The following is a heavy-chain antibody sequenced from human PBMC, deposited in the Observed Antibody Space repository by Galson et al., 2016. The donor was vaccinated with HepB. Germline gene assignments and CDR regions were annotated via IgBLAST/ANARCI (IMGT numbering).Heavy chain of an antibody. CDR1: GFTFSSYW. J-gene: IGHJ6*02. V-gene: IGHV3-7*03. Sequence: SLRLSCAASGFTFSSYWMSWVRQAPGKGLEWVANIKQDGSEKYYVDSVKGRFTISRDNAKNSLYLQMNSLRAEDTAVYYCARDGPGGYRYGFYYYYGVDVWGQGTTVTVSS. CDR2: IKQDGSEK. D-gene: IGHD5-18*01. CDR3: ARDGPGGYRYGFYYYYGVDV.